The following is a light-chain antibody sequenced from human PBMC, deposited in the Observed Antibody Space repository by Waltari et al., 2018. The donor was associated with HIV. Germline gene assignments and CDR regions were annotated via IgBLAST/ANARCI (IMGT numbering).Light chain of an antibody. CDR1: QSISNN. V-gene: IGKV3-15*01. Sequence: EIVMTQSPVTLSVSRGDRASLSCRASQSISNNLAWYQHKPGQAPRLLIYGASTRATGIPARFSGSGSGTDFTLSISSLQSEDFAVYYCQQYNKWPPLTFGGGTKVEIK. J-gene: IGKJ4*01. CDR2: GAS. CDR3: QQYNKWPPLT.